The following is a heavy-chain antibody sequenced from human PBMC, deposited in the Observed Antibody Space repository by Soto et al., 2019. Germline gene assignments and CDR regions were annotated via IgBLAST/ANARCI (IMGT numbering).Heavy chain of an antibody. J-gene: IGHJ4*02. D-gene: IGHD3-10*01. CDR3: ARRGNSGSYYKTQEKFDY. CDR2: IYYSGST. Sequence: SETLSLTCTVSGGSISSSSYYWGWIRQPPGKGLEWIGSIYYSGSTYYNPSLKSRVTISVDTSKNQFSLKLSSVTAADTAVYYCARRGNSGSYYKTQEKFDYWGQGTLVTVSS. CDR1: GGSISSSSYY. V-gene: IGHV4-39*01.